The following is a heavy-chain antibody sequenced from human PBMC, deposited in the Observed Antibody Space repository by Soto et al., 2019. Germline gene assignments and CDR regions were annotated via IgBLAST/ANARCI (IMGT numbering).Heavy chain of an antibody. CDR3: AREIARLLWFGDSIP. CDR1: GFTFSSYA. CDR2: ISYDGRNK. J-gene: IGHJ5*02. V-gene: IGHV3-30-3*01. Sequence: QVQLVESGGGVVQPGRSLRLSCAASGFTFSSYAMHWVRQAPGKGLEWVAVISYDGRNKYYADSVKGRFTISRDNSKNSLYLQVNSLRAEDTAVYYCAREIARLLWFGDSIPWGQGTLVTVSS. D-gene: IGHD3-10*01.